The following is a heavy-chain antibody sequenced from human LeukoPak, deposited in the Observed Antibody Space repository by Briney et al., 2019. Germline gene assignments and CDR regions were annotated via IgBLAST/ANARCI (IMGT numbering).Heavy chain of an antibody. CDR3: ARHVGKWAMDV. J-gene: IGHJ6*02. Sequence: SETLSLTCAVSGASMNTHYWSWIRQPPGKGLEWIGYMLDTVTTKDNPSLKSRFTLSADTSKNQYSLRLSSLTAADTAVYFCARHVGKWAMDVWGQGTTVTVSS. D-gene: IGHD1-26*01. CDR1: GASMNTHY. CDR2: MLDTVTT. V-gene: IGHV4-59*08.